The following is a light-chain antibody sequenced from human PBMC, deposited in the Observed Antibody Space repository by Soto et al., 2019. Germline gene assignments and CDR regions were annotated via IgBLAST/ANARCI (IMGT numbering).Light chain of an antibody. CDR1: RSVLYKSNNKNH. CDR2: WAS. V-gene: IGKV4-1*01. Sequence: DIVMTQSPDSLAVSLGERATMNCKCSRSVLYKSNNKNHLAWYQQKPGQPPQLIIYWASTRESGVPERFSGSGSGTDFTLTISRLEPEDFAVYYCQQYGSSQTFGQGTKVDIK. CDR3: QQYGSSQT. J-gene: IGKJ1*01.